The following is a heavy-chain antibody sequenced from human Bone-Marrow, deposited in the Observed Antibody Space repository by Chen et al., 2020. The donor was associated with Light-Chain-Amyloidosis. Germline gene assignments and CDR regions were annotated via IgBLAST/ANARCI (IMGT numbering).Heavy chain of an antibody. D-gene: IGHD5-12*01. J-gene: IGHJ4*02. CDR1: GYPFPDYW. Sequence: EVQLEQSGPEVNQPGESLKLSCKGAGYPFPDYWIGWVRQMPGKVLEWMGVIYPDDSDARYSPSFEGQVTISADKSITTAYLQWRSLKASDTAMYYWARRRDGYNFDYWGQGTLVTVSS. V-gene: IGHV5-51*01. CDR2: IYPDDSDA. CDR3: ARRRDGYNFDY.